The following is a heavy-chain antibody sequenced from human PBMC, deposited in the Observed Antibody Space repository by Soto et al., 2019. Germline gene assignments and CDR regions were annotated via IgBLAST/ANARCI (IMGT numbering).Heavy chain of an antibody. V-gene: IGHV4-61*01. CDR3: ARQTRYFDWLLGMDV. J-gene: IGHJ6*02. Sequence: PSETLSLTCTVSGGSVTSGNYYWSWIRQPPGKGLEWIGLIYNSGTTNYNPSLKSRVTISLDTSKSQFSLKLTSVTAADTAMHYCARQTRYFDWLLGMDVWGQGTTVTVSS. CDR1: GGSVTSGNYY. CDR2: IYNSGTT. D-gene: IGHD3-9*01.